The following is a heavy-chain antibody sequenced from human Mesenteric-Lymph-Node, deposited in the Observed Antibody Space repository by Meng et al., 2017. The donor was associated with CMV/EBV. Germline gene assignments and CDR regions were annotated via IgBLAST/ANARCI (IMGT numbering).Heavy chain of an antibody. CDR3: ARETDIVVAPSYYFDS. CDR2: INPSGGST. CDR1: GYTFTSYY. D-gene: IGHD2-2*01. V-gene: IGHV1-46*01. J-gene: IGHJ4*02. Sequence: ASVKVSCKASGYTFTSYYMHWVRQAPGQGLEWMGIINPSGGSTSYAQKFQGRVTMTRDTSTSTAYMELISLSSEDSAVYYCARETDIVVAPSYYFDSWGQGTLVTVSS.